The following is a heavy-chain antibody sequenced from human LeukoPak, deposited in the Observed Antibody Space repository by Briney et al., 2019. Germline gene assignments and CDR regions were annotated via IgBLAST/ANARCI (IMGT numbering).Heavy chain of an antibody. CDR1: GGTFISYA. CDR3: AGGYSYGTIDY. D-gene: IGHD5-18*01. V-gene: IGHV1-69*13. Sequence: ASVKVSCKASGGTFISYAISWVRQAPGQGLEWMGGIIPILGTANYAQKFQGRVTITADESTSTAYMELSSLRSEDTAVYYCAGGYSYGTIDYWGQGTLVTVSS. CDR2: IIPILGTA. J-gene: IGHJ4*02.